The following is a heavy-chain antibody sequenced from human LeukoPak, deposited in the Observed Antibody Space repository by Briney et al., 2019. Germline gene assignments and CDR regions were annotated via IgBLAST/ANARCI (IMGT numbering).Heavy chain of an antibody. CDR1: GGSISSGPYY. CDR3: ARDYYYDSTGYLFDY. CDR2: IYYSGTT. Sequence: SETLSLTCTVSGGSISSGPYYWGWIRQPPGMGLEWIGSIYYSGTTYYNPSLKSRVTISVDTSKNQFSLKLSSATAADTAVYYCARDYYYDSTGYLFDYWGQGTLVTVSS. V-gene: IGHV4-39*07. J-gene: IGHJ4*02. D-gene: IGHD3-22*01.